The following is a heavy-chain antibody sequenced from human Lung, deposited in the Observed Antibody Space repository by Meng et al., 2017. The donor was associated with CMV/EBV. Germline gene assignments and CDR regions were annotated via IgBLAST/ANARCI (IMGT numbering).Heavy chain of an antibody. Sequence: SGFTFRSDGMHWVRQALGKGLEWVARIWYDGSKKFYASCVKERFTISRDNSKNTLYLQMNNLSVEDMAVYYCASEEGYGSGSYFGDYWSQGTLVTVSS. CDR3: ASEEGYGSGSYFGDY. V-gene: IGHV3-33*01. D-gene: IGHD3-10*01. CDR1: GFTFRSDG. J-gene: IGHJ4*02. CDR2: IWYDGSKK.